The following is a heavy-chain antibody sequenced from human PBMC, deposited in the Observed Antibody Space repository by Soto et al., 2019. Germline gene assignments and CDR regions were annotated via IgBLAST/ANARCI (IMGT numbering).Heavy chain of an antibody. D-gene: IGHD6-19*01. J-gene: IGHJ4*02. V-gene: IGHV3-30*18. CDR1: GFCFSNYG. Sequence: PXGSLILSFAAAGFCFSNYGMHWVRQAPGKGLEWVAVISYDGSSKYHADSVKGRFTISRDNSKNTLYLQMNSLRAEDTAVYYCSKDRRGGRAVIDSWGQGTPVTVSS. CDR2: ISYDGSSK. CDR3: SKDRRGGRAVIDS.